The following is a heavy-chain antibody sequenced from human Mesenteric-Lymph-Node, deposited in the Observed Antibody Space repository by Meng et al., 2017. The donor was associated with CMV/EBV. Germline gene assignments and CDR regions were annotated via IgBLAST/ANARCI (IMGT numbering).Heavy chain of an antibody. CDR3: AKDGGLGMAWFDP. CDR1: GFTFSNNA. V-gene: IGHV3-23*01. Sequence: GESLKISCAASGFTFSNNAMGWVRQAPGKGLEWVSSISGGGDYSYYADSVKGRFTLSRDNSKNTLYLQMNSLRTEDTAVYYCAKDGGLGMAWFDPWGQGTLVTVSS. CDR2: ISGGGDYS. D-gene: IGHD4-23*01. J-gene: IGHJ5*02.